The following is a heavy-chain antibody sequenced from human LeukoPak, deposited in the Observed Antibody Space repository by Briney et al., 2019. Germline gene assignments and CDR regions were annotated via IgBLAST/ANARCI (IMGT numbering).Heavy chain of an antibody. CDR3: ARVGTWELQRVFAY. CDR2: IHKAGTES. V-gene: IGHV3-7*01. Sequence: HAGGSLRLSCAASGFTFTDYWMTWVRQVPGKGLEWVANIHKAGTESYYVDSVKGRFAISRDNAKNSRYLQFCSLRVHDTALYYCARVGTWELQRVFAYWGQGPLVTVSS. J-gene: IGHJ4*02. CDR1: GFTFTDYW. D-gene: IGHD1-26*01.